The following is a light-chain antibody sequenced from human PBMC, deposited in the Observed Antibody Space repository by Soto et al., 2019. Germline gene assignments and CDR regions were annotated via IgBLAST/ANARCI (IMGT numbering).Light chain of an antibody. CDR1: SSDVGGYDH. J-gene: IGLJ1*01. CDR3: QSYDSSLTTFV. CDR2: EVT. V-gene: IGLV2-8*01. Sequence: QSALTQPPSASGSPGQSVTIPCTGTSSDVGGYDHVSWYQQHPGKAPKLMIYEVTKRPAGVPDRFSGSKSGNTASLTVSGLQAEDEADYYCQSYDSSLTTFVFGTGTKLTVL.